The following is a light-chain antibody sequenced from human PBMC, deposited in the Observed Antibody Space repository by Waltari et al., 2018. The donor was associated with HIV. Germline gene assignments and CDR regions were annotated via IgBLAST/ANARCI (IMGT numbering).Light chain of an antibody. CDR1: QSVSIY. Sequence: EIVLTQSPATLSLSPGERATLSCRASQSVSIYLAWYQQKPGTAPRLLIYDASNRATGIPARFSGSGSGTDFTLTISSLEPEDFAVYYCQQXSNWPPGLTFGGGTKVEIK. CDR3: QQXSNWPPGLT. J-gene: IGKJ4*01. V-gene: IGKV3-11*01. CDR2: DAS.